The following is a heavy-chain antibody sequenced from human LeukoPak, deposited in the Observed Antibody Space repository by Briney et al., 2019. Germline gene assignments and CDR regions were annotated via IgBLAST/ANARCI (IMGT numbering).Heavy chain of an antibody. CDR2: INWNGGST. CDR1: GFTFDDYG. CDR3: ARAAYYYDSSGYTA. J-gene: IGHJ5*02. D-gene: IGHD3-22*01. Sequence: GGSLRLSCAASGFTFDDYGMSWVRQARGKGLEWVSGINWNGGSTGYADSVKGRFTISRDNAKNSLYLQMNRLRAEDTALYYCARAAYYYDSSGYTAWGQGTLVTVSS. V-gene: IGHV3-20*04.